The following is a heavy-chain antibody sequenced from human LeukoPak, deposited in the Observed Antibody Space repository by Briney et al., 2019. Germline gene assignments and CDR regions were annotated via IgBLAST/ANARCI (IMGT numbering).Heavy chain of an antibody. J-gene: IGHJ3*02. Sequence: ASVNVSCKASGYTFTGYYMHWVRQAPGQGLGWMGWINPNSGGTNYAQKFQGRVTMTRDTSISTAYMELSRLRSDDTAVYYCARVRGGPGYCSSTSCSRPFDAFDIWGQGTMVTVSS. CDR3: ARVRGGPGYCSSTSCSRPFDAFDI. V-gene: IGHV1-2*02. CDR1: GYTFTGYY. D-gene: IGHD2-2*01. CDR2: INPNSGGT.